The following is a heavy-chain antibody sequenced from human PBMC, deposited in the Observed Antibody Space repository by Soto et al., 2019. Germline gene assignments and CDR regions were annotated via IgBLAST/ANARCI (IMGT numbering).Heavy chain of an antibody. CDR1: GGSISSGDYY. Sequence: PSETLSLTCTVSGGSISSGDYYWSWIRQPAGKGLEWIGRIYTSGSTNYNPSLKSRVTMSVDTSKNQFSLNLSSVTAADTAVYYCARDSSSWYGGGASAHGMDVWGQGTTVTVSS. V-gene: IGHV4-61*02. J-gene: IGHJ6*02. CDR3: ARDSSSWYGGGASAHGMDV. CDR2: IYTSGST. D-gene: IGHD6-13*01.